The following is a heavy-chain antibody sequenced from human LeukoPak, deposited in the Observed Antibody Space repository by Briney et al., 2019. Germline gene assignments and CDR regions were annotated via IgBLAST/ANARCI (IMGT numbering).Heavy chain of an antibody. J-gene: IGHJ6*03. Sequence: PGGSLRLSFAAPGFTFSSYSMNWVRQAPGKGLGWVSSISSSSSYIYYADSVKGRFTISRDNAKNSLYLQMNSLRAEDTAVYYCARGPSDIVVVPAAIFYYYMTSGAKGPRSPSP. D-gene: IGHD2-2*02. V-gene: IGHV3-21*01. CDR1: GFTFSSYS. CDR3: ARGPSDIVVVPAAIFYYYMTS. CDR2: ISSSSSYI.